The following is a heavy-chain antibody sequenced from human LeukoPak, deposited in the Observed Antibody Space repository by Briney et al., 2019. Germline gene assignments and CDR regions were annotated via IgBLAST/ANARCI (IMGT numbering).Heavy chain of an antibody. CDR3: ARGASCGGDCYWEDYYYYGTDV. CDR2: INDSGTT. V-gene: IGHV4-34*01. D-gene: IGHD2-21*02. CDR1: GESFSGYY. J-gene: IGHJ6*02. Sequence: SETLSLTCAVYGESFSGYYWSWIRQPPGKGLEWLGEINDSGTTNYNPSLKSRVTISIDSSKNQFSLKLSSVTAADTAVYYCARGASCGGDCYWEDYYYYGTDVWGQGTTVTVSS.